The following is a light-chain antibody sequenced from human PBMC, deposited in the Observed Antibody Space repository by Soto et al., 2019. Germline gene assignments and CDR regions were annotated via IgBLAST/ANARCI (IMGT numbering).Light chain of an antibody. J-gene: IGKJ1*01. Sequence: DIQMTQSPSSLCASVGDRVTITCRASQSISSYLNWYQQKPGKAPKLLIYAASSLQSGVPSRFSGSGSGTDFTLTISSLQPEDFATYYCQQSYSTPRTFGQGTKVDIK. CDR1: QSISSY. V-gene: IGKV1-39*01. CDR3: QQSYSTPRT. CDR2: AAS.